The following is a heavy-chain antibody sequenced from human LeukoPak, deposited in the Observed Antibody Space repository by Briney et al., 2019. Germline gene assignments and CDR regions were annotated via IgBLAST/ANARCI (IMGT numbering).Heavy chain of an antibody. CDR1: GGSIRSSSYY. CDR2: IYYSGST. D-gene: IGHD1-26*01. CDR3: ARHVYGIVGATISDY. Sequence: PSETLSLTCTVSGGSIRSSSYYWGRIRQPPGKGLERVGRIYYSGSTFYNPSLQSRVTISVDTSKNQFSLKLRSVTAADTAVYYCARHVYGIVGATISDYWGQGTLVTVSS. J-gene: IGHJ4*02. V-gene: IGHV4-39*01.